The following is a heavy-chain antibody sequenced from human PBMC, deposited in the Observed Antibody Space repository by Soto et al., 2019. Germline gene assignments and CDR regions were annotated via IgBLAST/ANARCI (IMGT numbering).Heavy chain of an antibody. V-gene: IGHV3-30*18. J-gene: IGHJ5*02. CDR2: TSYDGSKE. Sequence: QVQLVESGGGVVQPGRSLRLSCAASGFSFTTYGIHWVRQAPGKGLEWVAVTSYDGSKEYYADSVKGRFTISRDNSKKTVYLQMNSLRAEDTAFYYCAKDRDTYCSSTNCFGFDPWGQGTLVTVSS. CDR3: AKDRDTYCSSTNCFGFDP. D-gene: IGHD2-2*01. CDR1: GFSFTTYG.